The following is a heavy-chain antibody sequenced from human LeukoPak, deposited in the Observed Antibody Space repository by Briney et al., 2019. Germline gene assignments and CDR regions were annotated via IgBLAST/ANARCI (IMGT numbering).Heavy chain of an antibody. CDR1: GGSFSGYY. V-gene: IGHV4-34*01. D-gene: IGHD2-21*02. CDR2: INHSGST. CDR3: ARLAYCGGDCRWFDP. J-gene: IGHJ5*02. Sequence: SETLSLTCAVYGGSFSGYYWSWIRQPPGKGLEWIGEINHSGSTNYNPSLKSRVTISVDTSKNQFSLKLSSVTAADTAVYYCARLAYCGGDCRWFDPWGQGTLVTVSS.